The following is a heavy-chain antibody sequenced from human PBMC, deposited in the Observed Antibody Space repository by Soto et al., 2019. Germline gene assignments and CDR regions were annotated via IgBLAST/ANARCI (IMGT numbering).Heavy chain of an antibody. V-gene: IGHV1-18*01. D-gene: IGHD2-8*02. J-gene: IGHJ6*03. Sequence: QVRLVQSGAEVKKPGASVKVSCKASGYTFITHGISWVRQAPGQGLEWMGRISDYNGDTKDAQKFQGRVTLTTDKPTTTAYMEMRSLRSDDTAVYYCARDGTGGVLGLNKYYYVDVWGEGTTVTVSS. CDR1: GYTFITHG. CDR2: ISDYNGDT. CDR3: ARDGTGGVLGLNKYYYVDV.